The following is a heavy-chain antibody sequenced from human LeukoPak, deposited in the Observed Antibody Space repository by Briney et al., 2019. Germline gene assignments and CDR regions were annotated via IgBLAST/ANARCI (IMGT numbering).Heavy chain of an antibody. CDR2: ISGSNSYI. CDR1: GFTFNSYS. D-gene: IGHD2-15*01. Sequence: GGSLRLSCAASGFTFNSYSMNWVRQAPGKGLEWVSSISGSNSYIYYADSMKGRFTISRDNAKNTLYLQMNSLRAEDTAVYFCAKNFARPGFCSGGSCYVPVSWGQGTLVTVSS. V-gene: IGHV3-21*04. J-gene: IGHJ5*02. CDR3: AKNFARPGFCSGGSCYVPVS.